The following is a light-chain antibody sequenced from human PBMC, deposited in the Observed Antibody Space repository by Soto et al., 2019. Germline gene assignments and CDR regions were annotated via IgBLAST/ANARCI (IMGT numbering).Light chain of an antibody. CDR3: QQGYSTPWT. V-gene: IGKV1-39*01. Sequence: DIQMTQSPSSLSASVGDRVTITCRASQSISSYLHWYQQKPGKAPKLLIYAASNLQSGVPSRFSASGSGTAFTHTLNSLHPEDSATYYCQQGYSTPWTFGQGNKVEIK. J-gene: IGKJ1*01. CDR1: QSISSY. CDR2: AAS.